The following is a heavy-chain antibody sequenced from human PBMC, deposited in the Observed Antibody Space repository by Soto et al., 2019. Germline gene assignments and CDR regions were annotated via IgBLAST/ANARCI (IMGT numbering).Heavy chain of an antibody. J-gene: IGHJ5*02. CDR2: IYHSGST. CDR1: GGNISSGGYS. V-gene: IGHV4-30-2*01. D-gene: IGHD3-10*01. CDR3: ARGRVTMVRGVKTYSWFDP. Sequence: PSETLSLTCAVSGGNISSGGYSWSWIRQPPGKGLEWIGYIYHSGSTYYNPSLKSRVTISVDRSKNQFSLKLSSVTAADTAVYYCARGRVTMVRGVKTYSWFDPWGQGTLVTVSS.